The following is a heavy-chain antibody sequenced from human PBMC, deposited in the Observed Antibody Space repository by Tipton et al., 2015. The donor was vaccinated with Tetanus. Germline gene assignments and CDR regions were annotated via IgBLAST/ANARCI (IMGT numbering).Heavy chain of an antibody. J-gene: IGHJ4*02. CDR1: GGSISSGDYY. Sequence: TLSLTCTVSGGSISSGDYYWGWIRQSPGKGLEWIGYVYYSGSIYYNPSLHSRLTLSADPSTNQFSLRLTSVTAADSAVYYCARGGLYEDSGYFDIWGQGTLGTVSS. CDR2: VYYSGSI. CDR3: ARGGLYEDSGYFDI. V-gene: IGHV4-30-4*01. D-gene: IGHD3-9*01.